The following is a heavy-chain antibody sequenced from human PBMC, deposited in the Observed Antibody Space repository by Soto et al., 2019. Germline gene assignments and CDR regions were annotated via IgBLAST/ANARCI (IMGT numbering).Heavy chain of an antibody. Sequence: GASVKVSCKASGDTFSSYVMSWVRQAPGQGLEWMGRIIPMSGIANYAQKFQGTVTITADKSTTTVYMELSSLRSEDTAVYYCAREKSGYDRTLDYWGQGTLVTVSS. D-gene: IGHD3-3*01. J-gene: IGHJ4*02. V-gene: IGHV1-69*04. CDR1: GDTFSSYV. CDR3: AREKSGYDRTLDY. CDR2: IIPMSGIA.